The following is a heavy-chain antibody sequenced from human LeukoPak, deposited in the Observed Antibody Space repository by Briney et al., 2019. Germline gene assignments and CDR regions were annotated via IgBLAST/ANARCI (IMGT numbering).Heavy chain of an antibody. D-gene: IGHD3-22*01. V-gene: IGHV4-4*09. CDR2: IYTSGST. Sequence: SETLSLTCTVSGGSISSYYWSWIRQPPAKGLEWIGYIYTSGSTNYNPSLKSRVTISVDTSKNQFSLKLSSVTAADTAVYYCARLEGDSSGYSWGQGTLVTVSS. CDR1: GGSISSYY. CDR3: ARLEGDSSGYS. J-gene: IGHJ5*02.